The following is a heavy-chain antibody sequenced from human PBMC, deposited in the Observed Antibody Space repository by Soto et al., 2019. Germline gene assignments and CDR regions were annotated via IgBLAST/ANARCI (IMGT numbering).Heavy chain of an antibody. Sequence: ASVKVSCKASGYTFTGYYMHWVRQAPGQGLEWMGWVNPNSGGTNYAQKFQGWVTMTRDTSISTAYMELSRLRSDDTAVYYCAREVGCSGGSCYVTYGMDVWGQGTTVTVS. J-gene: IGHJ6*02. CDR1: GYTFTGYY. D-gene: IGHD2-15*01. V-gene: IGHV1-2*04. CDR3: AREVGCSGGSCYVTYGMDV. CDR2: VNPNSGGT.